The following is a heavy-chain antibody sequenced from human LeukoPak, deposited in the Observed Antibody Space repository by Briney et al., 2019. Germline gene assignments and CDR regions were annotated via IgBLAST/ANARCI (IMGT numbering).Heavy chain of an antibody. J-gene: IGHJ3*02. D-gene: IGHD3-10*01. CDR1: GFTFSSYS. CDR2: ISSSSSYI. V-gene: IGHV3-21*01. CDR3: ARETPPTMVRGVHAFDI. Sequence: GGSLRLSCAASGFTFSSYSMNWVRQAPGKGLEWVSSISSSSSYIYYAGSVKGRFTISRDNAKNSLYLQMNSLRAEDTAVYYCARETPPTMVRGVHAFDIWGQGTMVTVSS.